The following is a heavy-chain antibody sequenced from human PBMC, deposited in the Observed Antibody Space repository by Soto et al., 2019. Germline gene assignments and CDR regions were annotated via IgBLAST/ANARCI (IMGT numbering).Heavy chain of an antibody. D-gene: IGHD3-3*01. CDR2: IYYSGST. Sequence: QVQLQESGPGLVKPSQTLSLTCTVSGGSISSGGYYWSWIRQHPGKGLEWIGYIYYSGSTYYNPSLKSRFTISVDTSKNQFSLKLSSVTAADTAVYYCARAITIFGVFSFPFHFDYWGQGTLVTVSS. V-gene: IGHV4-31*03. CDR1: GGSISSGGYY. J-gene: IGHJ4*02. CDR3: ARAITIFGVFSFPFHFDY.